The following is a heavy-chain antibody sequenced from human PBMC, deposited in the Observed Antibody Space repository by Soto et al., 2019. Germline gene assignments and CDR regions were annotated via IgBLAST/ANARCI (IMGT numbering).Heavy chain of an antibody. CDR1: GFTFSSYG. J-gene: IGHJ6*02. Sequence: QVQLVESGGGVVQPGRSLRLSCAASGFTFSSYGMHWVRQAPGKGLEWVAVIWYDGSNKYYADSVKGRFTISRDNSKNTLYLRMNSLRAEDTAVYYCARLPAQYQLLDYYYYGMDVWGQGTTVTVSS. CDR2: IWYDGSNK. V-gene: IGHV3-33*01. D-gene: IGHD2-2*01. CDR3: ARLPAQYQLLDYYYYGMDV.